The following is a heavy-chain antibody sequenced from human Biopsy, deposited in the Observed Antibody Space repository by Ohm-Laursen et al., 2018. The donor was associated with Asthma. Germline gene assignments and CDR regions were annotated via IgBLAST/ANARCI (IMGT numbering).Heavy chain of an antibody. D-gene: IGHD6-19*01. V-gene: IGHV1-69*13. Sequence: GASVKVSCTAPGGTFSTFAISWVRQAPGQGLEWLGGIMTVFGTTTYAQKFQGRVTITADETTSTAYMEVTSLRSEDTAIYYCARCQVGYSSGWSLLLKKIYYSGMDVWGQGTAVTVSS. CDR3: ARCQVGYSSGWSLLLKKIYYSGMDV. CDR1: GGTFSTFA. J-gene: IGHJ6*02. CDR2: IMTVFGTT.